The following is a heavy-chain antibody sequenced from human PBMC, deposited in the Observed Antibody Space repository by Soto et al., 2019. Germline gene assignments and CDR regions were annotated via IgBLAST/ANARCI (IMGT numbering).Heavy chain of an antibody. V-gene: IGHV3-33*01. CDR1: GFTFSSYG. CDR3: ARGITYCSSTSCYPGWFDP. Sequence: GGSLRLSCAASGFTFSSYGMHWVRQAPGKGLEWVAVIWYDGSNKYYADSVKGRFTISRDNSKNTLYLQMNSLRAEDTAVYYCARGITYCSSTSCYPGWFDPWGQGTLVTVSS. CDR2: IWYDGSNK. D-gene: IGHD2-2*01. J-gene: IGHJ5*02.